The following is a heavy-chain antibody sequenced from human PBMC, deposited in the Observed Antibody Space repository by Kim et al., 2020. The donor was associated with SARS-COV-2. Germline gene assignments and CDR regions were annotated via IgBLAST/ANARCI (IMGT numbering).Heavy chain of an antibody. V-gene: IGHV3-33*06. D-gene: IGHD5-18*01. J-gene: IGHJ4*02. Sequence: GGSLRLSCAASGFTFSSYAMHWVRQAPGKGLEWVAVIWYDGSNKYYADSVKGRVTISRDNSKNTLYLQMNSLRAEDTAVYYCAKEHGRITQRWLQPTDYWGQGTLVTVSS. CDR2: IWYDGSNK. CDR1: GFTFSSYA. CDR3: AKEHGRITQRWLQPTDY.